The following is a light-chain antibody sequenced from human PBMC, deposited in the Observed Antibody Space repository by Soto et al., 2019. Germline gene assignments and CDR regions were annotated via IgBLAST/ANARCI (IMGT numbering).Light chain of an antibody. J-gene: IGKJ5*01. CDR2: AAS. Sequence: DIQMTQSPSSLSASLGDRVTITCRASQSISTYLNWYQQKPGKAPKLLMYAASNLQSGVPSRFSGSGSGTDFTLTISSLQPEDFATYFCQQSYSTLITFGQGTRLEIK. CDR3: QQSYSTLIT. V-gene: IGKV1-39*01. CDR1: QSISTY.